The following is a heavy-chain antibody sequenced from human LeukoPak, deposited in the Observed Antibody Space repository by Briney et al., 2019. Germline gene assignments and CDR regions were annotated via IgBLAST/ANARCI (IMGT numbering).Heavy chain of an antibody. CDR3: AKTGGPWD. CDR2: IFSDGTT. J-gene: IGHJ4*02. CDR1: GFSFSDAW. Sequence: GGSLRLSCAASGFSFSDAWMNWVRQAPGKGLQWVSVIFSDGTTYYTDSVKGRFTISRDNSKNTLYLQLNSLRAEDTAVYYCAKTGGPWDWGQGTLVTVSS. V-gene: IGHV3-53*01. D-gene: IGHD7-27*01.